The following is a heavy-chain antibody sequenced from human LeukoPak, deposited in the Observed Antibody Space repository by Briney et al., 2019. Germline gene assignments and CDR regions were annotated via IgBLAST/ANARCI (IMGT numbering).Heavy chain of an antibody. CDR1: GFTFSSYA. CDR2: ISYDGSTK. D-gene: IGHD2/OR15-2a*01. CDR3: ARDRQSRYGMDV. Sequence: GGSLRLSCAASGFTFSSYAMHWVRQAPGKGLEWVAVISYDGSTKYYADSVKGRFTVSRDNAKISLYLQMNSLGAEDTALYVCARDRQSRYGMDVWGQGTTVTVS. V-gene: IGHV3-30-3*01. J-gene: IGHJ6*02.